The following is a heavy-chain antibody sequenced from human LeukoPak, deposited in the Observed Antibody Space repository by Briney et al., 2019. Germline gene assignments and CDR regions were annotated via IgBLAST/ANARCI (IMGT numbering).Heavy chain of an antibody. CDR2: ISGSGGST. D-gene: IGHD3-3*01. CDR3: AKEAYYDFWSGYYYFDY. J-gene: IGHJ4*02. V-gene: IGHV3-23*01. CDR1: GFTFSSYA. Sequence: PGGSLRLSCAASGFTFSSYAMSWVRQAPGKGPEWVSAISGSGGSTYYADSVKGRFTISRDNSKNTLYLQMNSPRAEDTAVYYCAKEAYYDFWSGYYYFDYWGQGTLVTVSS.